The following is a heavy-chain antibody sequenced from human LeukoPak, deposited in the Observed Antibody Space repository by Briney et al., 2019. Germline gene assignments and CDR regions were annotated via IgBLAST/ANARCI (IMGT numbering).Heavy chain of an antibody. CDR2: IYYSGST. D-gene: IGHD5-24*01. CDR3: ARRHHNWDY. J-gene: IGHJ4*02. Sequence: SETLSLTCTVSGGSIYNYYWSWIRQPPGKGLEWIGYIYYSGSTNYNPSFKSRVTISVDTSNNEFSLNLNSVTAADTAVYFCARRHHNWDYWGQGTLVTVSS. CDR1: GGSIYNYY. V-gene: IGHV4-59*08.